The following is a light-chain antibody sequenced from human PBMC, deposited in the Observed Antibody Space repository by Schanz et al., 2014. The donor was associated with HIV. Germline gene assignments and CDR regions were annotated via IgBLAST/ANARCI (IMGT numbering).Light chain of an antibody. CDR1: QDISSY. V-gene: IGKV1-8*01. J-gene: IGKJ1*01. Sequence: AIRMTQSPSSFSASTGDRVNITCRASQDISSYLAWYQQKPGKAPDLLIYASSTLHSGVPSRFSGSGSGTELTLTISSLQPDDFATYYCQQYDTSSWTFGLGTKVETK. CDR2: ASS. CDR3: QQYDTSSWT.